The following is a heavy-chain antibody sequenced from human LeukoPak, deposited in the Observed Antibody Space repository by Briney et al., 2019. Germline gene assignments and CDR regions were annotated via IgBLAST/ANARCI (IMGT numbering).Heavy chain of an antibody. J-gene: IGHJ4*02. Sequence: SETLSLTCAVYGGSFSGYYWSWIRQPPGKGLEWIGEINHSGSTNYNPSFKSRVTISVDTSKNQFSLKLSSVTAADTAVYYCARGGLGATGAFDYWGQGTLVTVSS. CDR3: ARGGLGATGAFDY. V-gene: IGHV4-34*01. CDR1: GGSFSGYY. D-gene: IGHD6-19*01. CDR2: INHSGST.